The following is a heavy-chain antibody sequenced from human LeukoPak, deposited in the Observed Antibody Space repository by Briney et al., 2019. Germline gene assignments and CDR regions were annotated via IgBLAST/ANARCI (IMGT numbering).Heavy chain of an antibody. V-gene: IGHV3-33*01. Sequence: GTSLRLSCAASGFPFSSYGMHWVRQAPGKGLEWVARLVYDARSDYANSVKGRFSISRDDSKNTLFLDMSDLRVEDTALYYCARDLSAAFDFWGQGVLVTVSS. CDR2: LVYDARS. D-gene: IGHD6-19*01. CDR3: ARDLSAAFDF. J-gene: IGHJ4*02. CDR1: GFPFSSYG.